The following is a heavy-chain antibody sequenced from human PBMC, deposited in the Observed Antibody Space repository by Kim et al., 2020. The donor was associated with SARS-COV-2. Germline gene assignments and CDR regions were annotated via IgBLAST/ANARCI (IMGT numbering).Heavy chain of an antibody. CDR2: ISGSGGST. D-gene: IGHD6-19*01. CDR3: AKGKSSGWYGGVFFGY. Sequence: GGSLRLSCAASGFTFSSYAMSWVRQAPGKGLEWVSAISGSGGSTYYADSVKGRFTISRDNSKNTLYLQMNSLRAEDTAVYYCAKGKSSGWYGGVFFGYWGQGTLVTVSS. J-gene: IGHJ4*02. CDR1: GFTFSSYA. V-gene: IGHV3-23*01.